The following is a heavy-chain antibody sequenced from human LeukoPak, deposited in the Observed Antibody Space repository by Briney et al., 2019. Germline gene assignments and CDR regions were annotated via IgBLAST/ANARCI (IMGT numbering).Heavy chain of an antibody. CDR3: ARPMFPGRTYAFHI. CDR1: GDSNSSYY. Sequence: SETLSLLCSLSGDSNSSYYWTWTRQPPGKGLEWIGYIYYSGSTKYNPSLKSRVTMSVDTSKNHYSLKLSSVTAADTAVYYCARPMFPGRTYAFHIWGQGTMVSVS. CDR2: IYYSGST. J-gene: IGHJ3*02. V-gene: IGHV4-59*08. D-gene: IGHD3-10*02.